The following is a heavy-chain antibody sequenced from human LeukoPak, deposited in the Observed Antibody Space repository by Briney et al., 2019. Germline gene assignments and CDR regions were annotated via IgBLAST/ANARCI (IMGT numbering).Heavy chain of an antibody. CDR2: ISWDGDST. CDR1: GFTFDDYA. J-gene: IGHJ4*02. D-gene: IGHD6-13*01. V-gene: IGHV3-43D*03. CDR3: AKAFSSSWFSGLGS. Sequence: GGSLRLSCAASGFTFDDYALHWVCQAPGKGLEWVSLISWDGDSTYYADSVKGRFTVSRDTRKDSLYLQMNSLRPDDTALYYCAKAFSSSWFSGLGSWGQGTLVTVSS.